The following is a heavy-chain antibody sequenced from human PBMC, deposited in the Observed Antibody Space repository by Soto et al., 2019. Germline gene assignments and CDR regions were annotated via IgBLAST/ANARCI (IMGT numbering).Heavy chain of an antibody. CDR2: IYPGDSDT. CDR3: AMYVVSPHHPYGMDF. D-gene: IGHD2-21*01. Sequence: GESLKISCKGSGYSFTSYWIGWVRQMPGKGLEWMGIIYPGDSDTRYSPSFQGQVTISADKSISTAYLQWSSLKASDTAMYYCAMYVVSPHHPYGMDFCCPGILLTVS. J-gene: IGHJ6*02. CDR1: GYSFTSYW. V-gene: IGHV5-51*01.